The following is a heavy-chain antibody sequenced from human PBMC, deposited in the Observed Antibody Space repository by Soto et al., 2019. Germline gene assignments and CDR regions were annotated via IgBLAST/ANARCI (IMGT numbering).Heavy chain of an antibody. CDR1: GGTFSSYT. Sequence: QVQLVQSGAEVKKPGSSVKVSCKASGGTFSSYTISWVRQAPGQGLEWMGRIIPILGIANYAQKFQGRVTITADKSTSTAYMELSSLRSEDTAVYYCASQLSGYSYGHGWFDPWGQGTLVTVSS. CDR2: IIPILGIA. J-gene: IGHJ5*02. V-gene: IGHV1-69*02. D-gene: IGHD5-18*01. CDR3: ASQLSGYSYGHGWFDP.